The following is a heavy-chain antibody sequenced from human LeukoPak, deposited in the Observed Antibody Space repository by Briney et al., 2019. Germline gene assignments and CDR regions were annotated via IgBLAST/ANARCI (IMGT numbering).Heavy chain of an antibody. CDR2: IYTSGST. D-gene: IGHD3-3*01. J-gene: IGHJ4*02. Sequence: SETLSLTCTVSGGSISSYYWSWIRQPAGKGLEWIGRIYTSGSTNYNPSLKCRLPLSVDTSKNQFSLKRSSVTAADTAVYYCARGPMFFGVAYCDYWGQGTLVTVSS. CDR1: GGSISSYY. CDR3: ARGPMFFGVAYCDY. V-gene: IGHV4-4*07.